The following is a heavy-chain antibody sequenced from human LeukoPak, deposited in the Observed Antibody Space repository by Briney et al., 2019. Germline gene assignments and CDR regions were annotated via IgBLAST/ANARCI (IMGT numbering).Heavy chain of an antibody. J-gene: IGHJ4*02. CDR2: ISYDGTNK. Sequence: GESLRLSCAASGFTFSINGMHWVRQAPGKGLEWVAVISYDGTNKYYADSVKGRFTISRDNSKNTLYLQMTSLRPEDTAVYYCTTRGGSFSIFDYWGQGTLVTVSS. V-gene: IGHV3-30*03. D-gene: IGHD1-26*01. CDR1: GFTFSING. CDR3: TTRGGSFSIFDY.